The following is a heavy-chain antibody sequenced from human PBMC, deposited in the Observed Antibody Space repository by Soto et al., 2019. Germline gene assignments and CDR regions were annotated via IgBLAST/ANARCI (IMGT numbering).Heavy chain of an antibody. J-gene: IGHJ4*02. V-gene: IGHV5-51*03. CDR1: GYDFTNFW. D-gene: IGHD3-16*01. Sequence: EVQLVQSGAEVKKPGESLKISCQTSGYDFTNFWIGWVRQMPGKGLEWMGIIYPDDSDTIYSPSFQGQVTISADESLTTAYLQWGSRKASDSAMYYCASLDGGYYDDWGQGTLVTVSS. CDR2: IYPDDSDT. CDR3: ASLDGGYYDD.